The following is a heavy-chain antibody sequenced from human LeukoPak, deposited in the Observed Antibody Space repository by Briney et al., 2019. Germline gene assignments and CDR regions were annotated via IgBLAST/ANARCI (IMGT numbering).Heavy chain of an antibody. CDR1: GYTFTSYD. CDR3: ARVGRESKGIAAAGGTQD. Sequence: ASVKVSCKASGYTFTSYDINWVRQATGQGLEWMGWMNPNSGNTGYAQKFQGRVTMTRNTSISTAYMELSSLRSEDTAVYYCARVGRESKGIAAAGGTQDWGQGTLVTVSS. V-gene: IGHV1-8*01. CDR2: MNPNSGNT. D-gene: IGHD6-13*01. J-gene: IGHJ4*02.